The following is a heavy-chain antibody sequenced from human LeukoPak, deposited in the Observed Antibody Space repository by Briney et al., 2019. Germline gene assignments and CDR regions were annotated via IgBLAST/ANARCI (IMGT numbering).Heavy chain of an antibody. D-gene: IGHD3/OR15-3a*01. CDR1: GGSINSTLYY. CDR3: ARDDLSRGGFDP. Sequence: SETLSLTCRVSGGSINSTLYYWVWLRQPPGRGLEGFGSIYSRGSTYYHPSLKSLVTMSMDTSKNQFSLNVISVTAADTAFYYCARDDLSRGGFDPWGQGVLVTVSS. CDR2: IYSRGST. V-gene: IGHV4-39*07. J-gene: IGHJ5*02.